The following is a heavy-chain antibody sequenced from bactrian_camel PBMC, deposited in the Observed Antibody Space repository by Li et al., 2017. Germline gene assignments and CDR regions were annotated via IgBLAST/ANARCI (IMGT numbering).Heavy chain of an antibody. D-gene: IGHD2*01. J-gene: IGHJ4*01. V-gene: IGHV3S53*01. CDR3: AADAGKYYAAAKAPDMDY. CDR1: GRTYSKWC. CDR2: IDSRGIT. Sequence: QVQLVESGGLSVQPGGSLRLSCAASGRTYSKWCMGWFRQVPGKEREGLATIDSRGITAYADSVKGRFTISKDNAKKTVFLQMFDLRPEDTAIYYCAADAGKYYAAAKAPDMDYRGQGTQVTVSS.